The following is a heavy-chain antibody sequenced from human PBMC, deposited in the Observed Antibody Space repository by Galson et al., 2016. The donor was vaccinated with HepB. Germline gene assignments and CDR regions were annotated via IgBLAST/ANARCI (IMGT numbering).Heavy chain of an antibody. J-gene: IGHJ4*02. V-gene: IGHV1-46*01. CDR1: GYTFTSYY. Sequence: SVKVSCKASGYTFTSYYLHWVRQAPGQGLEWMGIINSSGGNIRYAQKLQGRVTMTRDTSTRTVYMELSSLRSEDTAVYYCARDQSRFKTYSDFWSGEVGPSPGYYFDYWGQGTLVTVSS. CDR3: ARDQSRFKTYSDFWSGEVGPSPGYYFDY. CDR2: INSSGGNI. D-gene: IGHD3-3*01.